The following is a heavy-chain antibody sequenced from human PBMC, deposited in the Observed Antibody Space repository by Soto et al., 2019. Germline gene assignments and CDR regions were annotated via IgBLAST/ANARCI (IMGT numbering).Heavy chain of an antibody. J-gene: IGHJ6*02. CDR1: GYSFTSYW. V-gene: IGHV5-51*01. D-gene: IGHD2-21*01. CDR3: ARPGGATSCGIDV. CDR2: IYPGECDT. Sequence: GEALKISCKGSGYSFTSYWIGWVRQMPGKGLEWMGIIYPGECDTRFSPSFQGQVTILADQSISTAYLQWSSLKAWDTALYYCARPGGATSCGIDVWGQGTTVTVSS.